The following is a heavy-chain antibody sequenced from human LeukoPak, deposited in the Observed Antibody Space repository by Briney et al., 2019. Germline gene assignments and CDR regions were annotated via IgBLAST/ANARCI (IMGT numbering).Heavy chain of an antibody. J-gene: IGHJ5*02. V-gene: IGHV4-30-4*01. CDR3: ARMFGDASVGTYGWFDP. Sequence: SSETLSLTCTVSGGSISSGDYYWNWIRRPPGKDLQWIGYIYYSGSPYYNPSLKSRVTISVDTSKNQFSLKLTSVTAADTAVYYCARMFGDASVGTYGWFDPWGQGTLVTVSS. D-gene: IGHD6-13*01. CDR2: IYYSGSP. CDR1: GGSISSGDYY.